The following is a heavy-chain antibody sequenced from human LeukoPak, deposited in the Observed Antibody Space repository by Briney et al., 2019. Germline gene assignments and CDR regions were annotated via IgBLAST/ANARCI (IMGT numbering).Heavy chain of an antibody. CDR1: GYSFTSYW. CDR3: ARPHCSSTSCPGAFDI. CDR2: IYPGDSDT. V-gene: IGHV5-51*01. Sequence: GESLKISCKGSGYSFTSYWIGWVRQMPGKGLEWMGIIYPGDSDTRYSPSFQGQVTISADKSISTAYLQWSSLKASDTAMYYRARPHCSSTSCPGAFDIWGQGTMVTVSS. D-gene: IGHD2-2*01. J-gene: IGHJ3*02.